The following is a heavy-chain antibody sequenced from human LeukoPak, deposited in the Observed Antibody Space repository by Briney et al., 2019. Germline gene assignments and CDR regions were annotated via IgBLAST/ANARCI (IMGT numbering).Heavy chain of an antibody. D-gene: IGHD3-9*01. Sequence: GGSLRLSCAASGFIFANYAMHWVRQAPGKGLEWVSGISWNSGSIGYADSVKGRFTISRDNAKNSLYLQVNSLRAEDTAVYYCASLLYYDILTGYSNDYWGQGTLVTVSS. J-gene: IGHJ4*02. CDR2: ISWNSGSI. CDR3: ASLLYYDILTGYSNDY. V-gene: IGHV3-9*01. CDR1: GFIFANYA.